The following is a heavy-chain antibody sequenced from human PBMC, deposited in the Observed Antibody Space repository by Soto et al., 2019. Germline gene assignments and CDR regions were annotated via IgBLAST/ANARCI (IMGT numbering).Heavy chain of an antibody. CDR1: GGTFGSYA. Sequence: ASVKVSCKASGGTFGSYAISWVRQAPGQGLEWMGGIIPIFGTANYAQKFQGRVTITADESTSTAYMELSSLRSEDTAVYYCARDEGLSSGLNAFDIWGQGTMVTVSS. D-gene: IGHD3-16*02. J-gene: IGHJ3*02. CDR3: ARDEGLSSGLNAFDI. CDR2: IIPIFGTA. V-gene: IGHV1-69*13.